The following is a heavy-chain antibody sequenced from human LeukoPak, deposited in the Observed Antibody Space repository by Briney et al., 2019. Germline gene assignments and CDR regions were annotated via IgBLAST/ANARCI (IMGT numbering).Heavy chain of an antibody. Sequence: PGGSLRLSCAASGFTFDDYGMSWVRQAPGKGLEWVSGINWNGGSTGYADSVKGRFTISRDNAKNSLYLQMNSLRAEDTAVYYCATLSGDSHGYDYWGQGALVTVSS. J-gene: IGHJ4*02. CDR2: INWNGGST. D-gene: IGHD5-18*01. CDR1: GFTFDDYG. V-gene: IGHV3-20*04. CDR3: ATLSGDSHGYDY.